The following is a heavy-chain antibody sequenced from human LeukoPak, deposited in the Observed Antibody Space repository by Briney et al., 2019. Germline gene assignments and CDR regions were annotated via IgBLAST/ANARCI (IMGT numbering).Heavy chain of an antibody. CDR1: GFTFSSYS. CDR2: ISSSSSYI. CDR3: AREGATTGLYFDY. J-gene: IGHJ4*02. D-gene: IGHD1-26*01. Sequence: GGSLRLSCAASGFTFSSYSMNWVRQAPGKGREWVSSISSSSSYIYYADSVKGRFTISRDNAKNSLYLQMNSLRAADTAVYYCAREGATTGLYFDYWGQGHLVTVSS. V-gene: IGHV3-21*01.